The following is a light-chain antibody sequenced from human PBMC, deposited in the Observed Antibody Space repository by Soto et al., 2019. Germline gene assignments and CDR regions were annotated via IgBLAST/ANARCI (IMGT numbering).Light chain of an antibody. Sequence: QSVLTQPASVSGSPGQSITISCTGTSSDVGRYNLVSWYQQYPGKAPKLVIYADIDRPSGISNRFSGSKSGNTASLTISGLQTEDEADYYCCSYEGGTGGVFGGGTKVTVL. CDR1: SSDVGRYNL. CDR3: CSYEGGTGGV. CDR2: ADI. V-gene: IGLV2-23*01. J-gene: IGLJ3*02.